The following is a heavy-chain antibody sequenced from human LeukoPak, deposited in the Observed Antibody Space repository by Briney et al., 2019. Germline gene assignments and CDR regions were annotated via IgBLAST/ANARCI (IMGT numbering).Heavy chain of an antibody. J-gene: IGHJ4*02. V-gene: IGHV3-7*03. Sequence: GGSLRLSCAASGFTFSSYWMSWVRQAPGKGLEWVANIKQDGSEKYYVDSVKGRFTISRDNAKNSLYLQMNSLRAEDTAVYYCARDRTIAYSSYYFDYWGQGTRVTVSS. CDR2: IKQDGSEK. D-gene: IGHD5-18*01. CDR1: GFTFSSYW. CDR3: ARDRTIAYSSYYFDY.